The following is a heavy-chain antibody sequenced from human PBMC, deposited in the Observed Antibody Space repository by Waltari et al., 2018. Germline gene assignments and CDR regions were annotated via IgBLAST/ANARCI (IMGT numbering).Heavy chain of an antibody. Sequence: QVQLQESGPGLVKPSETLSLTCPVPGCPIRSYYWSWIRQPAGKGLEWIGRIYTSGSTNYNPSLKSRVTMSVDTSKNQFSLKLSSVTAADTAVYYCARHPGSGSYYDNWFDPWGQGTLVTVSS. D-gene: IGHD3-10*01. CDR3: ARHPGSGSYYDNWFDP. CDR1: GCPIRSYY. J-gene: IGHJ5*02. V-gene: IGHV4-4*07. CDR2: IYTSGST.